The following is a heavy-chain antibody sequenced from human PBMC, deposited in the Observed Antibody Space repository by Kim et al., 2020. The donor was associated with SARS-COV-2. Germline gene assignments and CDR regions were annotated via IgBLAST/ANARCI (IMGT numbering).Heavy chain of an antibody. CDR3: AKDRGAGYSSSWKWNY. CDR2: ISYDGSNK. J-gene: IGHJ4*02. CDR1: GFTFSSYG. D-gene: IGHD6-13*01. Sequence: GGSLRLSCAASGFTFSSYGMHWVRQAPGKGLEWVAVISYDGSNKYYADSVKGRFTISRDNSKNTLYLQMNSLRAEDTAVYYCAKDRGAGYSSSWKWNYWGQGTLVTVSS. V-gene: IGHV3-30*18.